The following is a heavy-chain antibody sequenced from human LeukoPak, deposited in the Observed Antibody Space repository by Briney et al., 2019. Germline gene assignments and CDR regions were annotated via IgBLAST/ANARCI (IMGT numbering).Heavy chain of an antibody. CDR2: INQSGST. CDR1: GGSISSTTYY. CDR3: AKGIVKPDPIVVVPAAIRVAQAFDS. J-gene: IGHJ4*02. V-gene: IGHV4-39*07. Sequence: SETLSLTCSVSGGSISSTTYYWGWIRQPPGKGLEWIGEINQSGSTNYNPSLKSRVTISIDTSKNQFSLRLRSVTAADTAVYYCAKGIVKPDPIVVVPAAIRVAQAFDSWGQGTQVTVSS. D-gene: IGHD2-2*01.